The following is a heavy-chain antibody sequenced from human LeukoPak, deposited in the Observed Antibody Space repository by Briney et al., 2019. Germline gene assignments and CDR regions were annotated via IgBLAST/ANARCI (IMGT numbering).Heavy chain of an antibody. CDR1: GGSISSYY. CDR3: ARGEAWGFPLSITMMGFDY. Sequence: PSETLSLTCTVSGGSISSYYWSWIRQPPGKGLEWIGYIYYSGSTNYNPSLKSRVTMSVDTSKNQFSLKLSSVTAADTAVYYCARGEAWGFPLSITMMGFDYWGQGTLVTVSS. CDR2: IYYSGST. J-gene: IGHJ4*02. V-gene: IGHV4-59*12. D-gene: IGHD3-22*01.